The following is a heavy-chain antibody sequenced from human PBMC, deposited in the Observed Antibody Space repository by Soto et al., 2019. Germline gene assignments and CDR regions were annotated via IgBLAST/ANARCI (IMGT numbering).Heavy chain of an antibody. Sequence: SETLSLTCVVYGGSFSGYYWSWIRQPPGKGLEWIGEINHSGSTNYNPSLKSRVTISVDTSKNQFSLKLSSVTAADTAVYYCARGPPPNQYYFDYWGQGTLVTVSS. CDR1: GGSFSGYY. CDR3: ARGPPPNQYYFDY. V-gene: IGHV4-34*01. CDR2: INHSGST. J-gene: IGHJ4*02.